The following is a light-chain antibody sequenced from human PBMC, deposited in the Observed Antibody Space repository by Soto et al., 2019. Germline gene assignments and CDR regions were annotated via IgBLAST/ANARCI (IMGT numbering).Light chain of an antibody. CDR3: KPAKRFPLT. CDR1: QGIGSW. V-gene: IGKV1-12*01. Sequence: DIQMTQSPSSVSASVGDRVTITCRTSQGIGSWLAWYQQKPGKAPKVLIYAASSLQSGVPSRFSGSGSGSDFTLTISSLQPEDLATDYCKPAKRFPLTFGGGTKVDIK. J-gene: IGKJ4*01. CDR2: AAS.